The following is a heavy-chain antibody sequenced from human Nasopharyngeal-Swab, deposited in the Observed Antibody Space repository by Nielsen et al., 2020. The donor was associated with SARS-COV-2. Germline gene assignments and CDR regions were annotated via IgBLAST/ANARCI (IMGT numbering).Heavy chain of an antibody. CDR1: PSTLHFSY. CDR3: ARWVEAATFFDT. CDR2: INPRDGST. D-gene: IGHD6-13*01. V-gene: IGHV1-46*02. Sequence: ASAPVPSPPSPSTLHFSYIHWVRPPPPQGLAWVGMINPRDGSTSYADNLQGRVTMTSDTSTGTVYMELSSLKSGDTAVYYCARWVEAATFFDTWGQGTMVTVSS. J-gene: IGHJ3*02.